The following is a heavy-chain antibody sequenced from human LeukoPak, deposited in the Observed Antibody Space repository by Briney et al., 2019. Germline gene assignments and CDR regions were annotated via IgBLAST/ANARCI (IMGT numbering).Heavy chain of an antibody. CDR3: ARGLGYCSGGSCSDNWFDP. Sequence: PSQTLSLTCTVSGGSISSGDYYWSWIRQPPGEGLEWIGYIYYSGSTYYNPSLKSRVTISVDTSKNQFSLKLSSVTAADTAVYYCARGLGYCSGGSCSDNWFDPWGQGTLVTVSS. CDR1: GGSISSGDYY. V-gene: IGHV4-30-4*01. CDR2: IYYSGST. J-gene: IGHJ5*02. D-gene: IGHD2-15*01.